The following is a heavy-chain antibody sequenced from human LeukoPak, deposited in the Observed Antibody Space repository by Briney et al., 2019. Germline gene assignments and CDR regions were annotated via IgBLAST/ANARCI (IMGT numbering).Heavy chain of an antibody. V-gene: IGHV3-64*01. J-gene: IGHJ4*02. CDR2: ISSNGGST. CDR1: GFTFSSYA. CDR3: AREVDWNGFDY. D-gene: IGHD1-1*01. Sequence: PGGSLRLSCAASGFTFSSYAMHWVRQAPGKGLEYVSAISSNGGSTYYANSVKGRFTISRDNSKNTLYLQMGSLRAEDMAVYYCAREVDWNGFDYRGQGTLVTVSS.